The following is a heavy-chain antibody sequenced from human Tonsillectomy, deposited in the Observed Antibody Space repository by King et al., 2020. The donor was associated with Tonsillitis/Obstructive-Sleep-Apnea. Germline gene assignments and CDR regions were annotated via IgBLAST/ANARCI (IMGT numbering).Heavy chain of an antibody. CDR1: GFTFSSYA. V-gene: IGHV3-23*04. CDR2: TGASGATT. CDR3: AKLTVTSATGY. D-gene: IGHD4-17*01. Sequence: QLVQSGGGLVQPGGSLRLSCAASGFTFSSYAMIWVRQAPGKGLQWVSATGASGATTYYADSVRGRLTISRDNSKNTLYLQMNSLGAEDTAVYYCAKLTVTSATGYWGQGTLVTVSS. J-gene: IGHJ4*02.